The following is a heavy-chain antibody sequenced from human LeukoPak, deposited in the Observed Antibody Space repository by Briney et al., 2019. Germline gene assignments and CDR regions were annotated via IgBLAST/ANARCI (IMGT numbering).Heavy chain of an antibody. V-gene: IGHV5-51*01. CDR2: IYPGDYDT. CDR1: GYSFTLYW. D-gene: IGHD6-19*01. J-gene: IGHJ5*02. CDR3: ARQSSAWYVFEVEKNWFDP. Sequence: GESPKISRQGSGYSFTLYWIGWVRQMPGKGLEGMGFIYPGDYDTRYSPSSQGQVTLTADQAHSTSYLQSCGLKPPHTATVYCARQSSAWYVFEVEKNWFDPWGARTLGSVSS.